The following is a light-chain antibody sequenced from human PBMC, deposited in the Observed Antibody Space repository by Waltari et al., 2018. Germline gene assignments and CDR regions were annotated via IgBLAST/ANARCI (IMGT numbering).Light chain of an antibody. CDR3: AAWDNSLSGWV. J-gene: IGLJ3*02. V-gene: IGLV1-47*01. CDR2: RND. Sequence: QSVLTQPPSASGTPGQRVTISCSGISSNIGNNDVFWYQQLPGTAPKLLIYRNDQRPSGVPDRFSGSKSVTSASLAIGGLRSEDEADYHCAAWDNSLSGWVFGEGTKLTVL. CDR1: SSNIGNND.